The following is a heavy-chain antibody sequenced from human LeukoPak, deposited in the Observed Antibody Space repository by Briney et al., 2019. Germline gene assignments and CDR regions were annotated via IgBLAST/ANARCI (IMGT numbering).Heavy chain of an antibody. V-gene: IGHV3-23*01. D-gene: IGHD5-24*01. CDR3: AKDRDPPRYGYKLGGFDY. J-gene: IGHJ4*02. Sequence: GRSLRLSCAASGFTFNSYAMSWVRQAPGKGLEWVSSISGSGDTHYADSVEGRFTISRDNSKNTLFLQMSSLRGEDTAVYYCAKDRDPPRYGYKLGGFDYWGQGTLVTVSS. CDR1: GFTFNSYA. CDR2: ISGSGDT.